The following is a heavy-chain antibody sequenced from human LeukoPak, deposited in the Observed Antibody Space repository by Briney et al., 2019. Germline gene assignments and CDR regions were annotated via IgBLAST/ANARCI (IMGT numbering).Heavy chain of an antibody. CDR2: ISSSSSTI. CDR3: ARALFNPVAPGSY. J-gene: IGHJ4*02. V-gene: IGHV3-48*04. D-gene: IGHD2-21*01. CDR1: GFTFSSYS. Sequence: GGSLRLSCATSGFTFSSYSMNWVRQAPGKGLEWVSYISSSSSTIYYADSVKGRFTISRDNAKNSLYLQMNSLRAEDTAVYYCARALFNPVAPGSYWGQGTLVTVSS.